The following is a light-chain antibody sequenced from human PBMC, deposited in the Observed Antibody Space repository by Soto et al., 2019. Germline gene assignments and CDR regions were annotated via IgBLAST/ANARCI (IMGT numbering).Light chain of an antibody. CDR2: DVS. CDR1: NTDVGSYNR. V-gene: IGLV2-18*02. J-gene: IGLJ1*01. CDR3: SSFTTSSTYV. Sequence: QSVLAQHPSVSGSPGPPVAISCTGNNTDVGSYNRVSWYQQPPGTAPKLMIYDVSNRPSGVPDRFSGSKSGNTASLTISGLQAEDEADYYCSSFTTSSTYVFGTGTKVTVL.